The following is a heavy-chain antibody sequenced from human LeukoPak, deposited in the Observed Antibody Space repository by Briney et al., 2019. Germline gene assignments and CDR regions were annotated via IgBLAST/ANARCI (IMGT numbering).Heavy chain of an antibody. CDR3: AKRLYGSGIISSYYYGMDV. CDR2: ISYDGSNK. CDR1: GFTFSSYA. V-gene: IGHV3-30-3*02. Sequence: PGGSLRLSCAASGFTFSSYAMHWVRQAPGKGLEWVAVISYDGSNKYYADSVKGRFTISRDNSKNTLYLQMNSLRAEDTAVYYCAKRLYGSGIISSYYYGMDVWGQGTTVTVSS. J-gene: IGHJ6*02. D-gene: IGHD3-10*01.